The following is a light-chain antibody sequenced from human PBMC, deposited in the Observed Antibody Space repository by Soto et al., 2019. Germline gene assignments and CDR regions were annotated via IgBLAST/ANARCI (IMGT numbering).Light chain of an antibody. CDR1: QSLLHSDGKTY. CDR2: EAA. CDR3: MQSKQFPLT. V-gene: IGKV2D-29*02. J-gene: IGKJ4*01. Sequence: EIVMTQTPLSLSVTPGQPASISCKSSQSLLHSDGKTYLYWYLQKPGQSPQLLIYEAANRFSGVRDRFSVSGSGTDFTLKISRVEAEDVGVYYCMQSKQFPLTFGGGTKVEIK.